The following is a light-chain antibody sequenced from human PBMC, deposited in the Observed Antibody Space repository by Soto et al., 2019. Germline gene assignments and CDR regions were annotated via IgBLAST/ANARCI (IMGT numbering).Light chain of an antibody. J-gene: IGKJ5*01. CDR2: DAS. CDR3: QQYHNWPIT. Sequence: WHHQKPGQAPRILMYDASTRATGISARFSGSGSGTEFTLTISSLQSEDFAVYYCQQYHNWPITFGQGTRLEIK. V-gene: IGKV3-15*01.